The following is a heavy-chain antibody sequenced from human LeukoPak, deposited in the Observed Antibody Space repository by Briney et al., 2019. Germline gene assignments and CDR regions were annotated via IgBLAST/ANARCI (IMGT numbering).Heavy chain of an antibody. CDR2: TSPNSDNT. CDR1: GYTFTTYD. V-gene: IGHV1-8*01. Sequence: ASVKVSCKASGYTFTTYDINWVRQATGQGLEWMGWTSPNSDNTGYAQKLQGRVSMTRDTSISTAYMELSNLRSELTAVYYCARGSTAGFDYLGQGTLVTVSS. D-gene: IGHD6-13*01. CDR3: ARGSTAGFDY. J-gene: IGHJ4*02.